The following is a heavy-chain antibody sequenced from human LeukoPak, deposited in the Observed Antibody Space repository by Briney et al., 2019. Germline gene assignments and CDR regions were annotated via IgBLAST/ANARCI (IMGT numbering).Heavy chain of an antibody. CDR3: AKDRGRSSTGGRLDY. Sequence: GGSLRLSCAASGFTFTSYAMSWVRQAPGKGLEWVSAISGGGGSTYYADSVKGRFTISRDNSKNTLYLQMNSLRAEDTAVYYCAKDRGRSSTGGRLDYWGQGTQVTVSS. CDR1: GFTFTSYA. V-gene: IGHV3-23*01. D-gene: IGHD4-11*01. CDR2: ISGGGGST. J-gene: IGHJ4*02.